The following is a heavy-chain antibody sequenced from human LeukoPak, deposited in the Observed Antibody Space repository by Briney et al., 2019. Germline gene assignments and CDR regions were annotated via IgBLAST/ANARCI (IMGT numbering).Heavy chain of an antibody. J-gene: IGHJ6*02. CDR3: ARKHYYGSGGRSYQYSAMDV. CDR2: IWYDGSNK. V-gene: IGHV3-30*04. Sequence: GGSLRLSCAASGFTFSSYAMHWVRQAPGKGLERVAVIWYDGSNKYYADSVKGRFTISRDNSKNTLYLQMNSLRPEDTAVYSCARKHYYGSGGRSYQYSAMDVWGQGTTVTVSS. CDR1: GFTFSSYA. D-gene: IGHD3-10*01.